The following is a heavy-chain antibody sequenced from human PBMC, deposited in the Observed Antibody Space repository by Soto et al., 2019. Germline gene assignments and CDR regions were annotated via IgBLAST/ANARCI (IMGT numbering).Heavy chain of an antibody. Sequence: ASVKVSCKASGYTFTGYYMHWVRQAPGQGLEWMGWINPNSGGTNYAQKFQGWVTMTRDTSISTAYMELSRLRSDDTAVYYCARQDCSGGSCPLDAFDIWGQGTMVTVSS. V-gene: IGHV1-2*04. CDR2: INPNSGGT. J-gene: IGHJ3*02. D-gene: IGHD2-15*01. CDR1: GYTFTGYY. CDR3: ARQDCSGGSCPLDAFDI.